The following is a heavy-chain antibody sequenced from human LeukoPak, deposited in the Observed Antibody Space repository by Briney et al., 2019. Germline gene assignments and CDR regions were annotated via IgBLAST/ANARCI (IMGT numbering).Heavy chain of an antibody. CDR1: GGPITSSNW. Sequence: PSETLSLTCAVSGGPITSSNWWSWVRQPPGKGLEWIGEIYHSGSTNYNPSLKSRVTISVDTSKNQFSLKLSSVTAADTAVYYCARQYSSSLHYYYYYGMDVWGQGTTVTVSS. J-gene: IGHJ6*02. D-gene: IGHD6-6*01. CDR3: ARQYSSSLHYYYYYGMDV. CDR2: IYHSGST. V-gene: IGHV4-4*02.